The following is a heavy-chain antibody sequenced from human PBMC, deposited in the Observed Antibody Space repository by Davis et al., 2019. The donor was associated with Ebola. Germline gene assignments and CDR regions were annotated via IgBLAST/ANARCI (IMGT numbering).Heavy chain of an antibody. CDR1: GFSFSGAA. D-gene: IGHD3/OR15-3a*01. V-gene: IGHV3-30-3*01. CDR3: ARGPNDFWTGYYPTYFFDY. J-gene: IGHJ4*02. Sequence: PGGSLRLSCVGSGFSFSGAAIHWVRQAPGKGLEWVADISYDGTNRYSADSVKGRFTISRDNSKNTLYLQMNSLRPEDTAVYYCARGPNDFWTGYYPTYFFDYWGQGTLVTVSS. CDR2: ISYDGTNR.